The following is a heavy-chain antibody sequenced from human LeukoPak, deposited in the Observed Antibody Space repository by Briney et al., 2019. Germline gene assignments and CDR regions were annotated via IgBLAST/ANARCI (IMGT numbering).Heavy chain of an antibody. V-gene: IGHV3-48*03. J-gene: IGHJ4*02. Sequence: GGSLRLSCAASGFTFRSYEMTWVRQAPGKGLEWVSYISGSGSTIYYTDSVKGRFTISRDNAKNSLYLQMNSLRAEDTAVYYCAGLVLNYWGQGTLVTVSS. D-gene: IGHD6-19*01. CDR2: ISGSGSTI. CDR3: AGLVLNY. CDR1: GFTFRSYE.